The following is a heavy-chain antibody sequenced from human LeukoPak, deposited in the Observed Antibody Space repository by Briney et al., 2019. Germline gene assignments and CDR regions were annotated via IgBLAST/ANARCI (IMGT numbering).Heavy chain of an antibody. V-gene: IGHV3-48*01. CDR1: GFTFTGYS. Sequence: PGGSLRLSCAASGFTFTGYSMNWVRQAPGKGLEWVSYISSSSSAIYSADSVKGRFTISRDSAKNSVYLQMSSLRAEDTAVYYCARDGGSSWYGAFDIWGQGTMVTVSS. CDR2: ISSSSSAI. J-gene: IGHJ3*02. CDR3: ARDGGSSWYGAFDI. D-gene: IGHD6-13*01.